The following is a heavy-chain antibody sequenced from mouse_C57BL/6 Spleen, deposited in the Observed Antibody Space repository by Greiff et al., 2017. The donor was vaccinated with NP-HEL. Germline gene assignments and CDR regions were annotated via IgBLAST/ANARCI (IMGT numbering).Heavy chain of an antibody. CDR3: ARETGTAWFAY. CDR1: GYTFTDYY. J-gene: IGHJ3*01. V-gene: IGHV1-19*01. CDR2: INPYNGGT. Sequence: VQLQQSGPVLVKPGASVKMSCKASGYTFTDYYMNWVKQSHGKSLEWIGVINPYNGGTSYNQKFKGKATLTVDKSSSTAYMELNSLTSEDSAVYYCARETGTAWFAYWGQVTLVTVSA. D-gene: IGHD4-1*01.